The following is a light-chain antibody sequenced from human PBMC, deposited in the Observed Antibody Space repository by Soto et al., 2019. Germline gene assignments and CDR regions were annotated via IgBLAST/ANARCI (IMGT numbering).Light chain of an antibody. CDR2: AAP. CDR1: QGISSY. CDR3: QQLRMYPST. V-gene: IGKV1-8*01. Sequence: AIRMTQSPSSLSASTGDRVTITCRASQGISSYLAWYQQKPGKAPKLLIYAAPTLQSGVPSRFSGSGSGTDFTLTITSLQAEDFATYYCQQLRMYPSTFGGGTKVDIK. J-gene: IGKJ4*01.